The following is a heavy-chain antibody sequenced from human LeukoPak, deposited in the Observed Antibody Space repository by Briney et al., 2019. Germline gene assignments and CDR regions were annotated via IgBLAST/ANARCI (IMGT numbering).Heavy chain of an antibody. CDR3: ARNWGHFDF. D-gene: IGHD7-27*01. V-gene: IGHV3-30*03. CDR2: ISTDGNNE. CDR1: GFSFTMYG. J-gene: IGHJ4*02. Sequence: GRPLRLSCAASGFSFTMYGIHWVRQAPGKGLESVAVISTDGNNEYYANSVKGRFTIYRDNSKNTVYLQMTSLRTEDTAVYYCARNWGHFDFWGQGTLVTVSS.